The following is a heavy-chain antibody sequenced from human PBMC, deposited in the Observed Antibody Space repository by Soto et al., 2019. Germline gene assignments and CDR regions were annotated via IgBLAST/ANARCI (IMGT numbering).Heavy chain of an antibody. CDR1: GGSVSGYQ. Sequence: PSETLSLTCGVYGGSVSGYQWNWLRQSPGQGLEWIGEINHSETTKYNPSLESRINLSVDTSKKQFSLKMFSVTAADTANYYCARGWRFDPWGQGTQGTGSS. CDR2: INHSETT. V-gene: IGHV4-34*01. D-gene: IGHD1-1*01. J-gene: IGHJ5*02. CDR3: ARGWRFDP.